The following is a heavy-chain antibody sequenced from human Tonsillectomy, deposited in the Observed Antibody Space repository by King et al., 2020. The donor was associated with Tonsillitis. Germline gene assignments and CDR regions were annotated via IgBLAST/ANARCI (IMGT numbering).Heavy chain of an antibody. CDR2: IYYSGST. D-gene: IGHD3-22*01. CDR1: GGSINSYY. Sequence: VQLQESGPGLVKPSETLSLTCTVSGGSINSYYWSWIRQPPGKGLEWIGYIYYSGSTNYNPSLKSRFTISVDTSKNQFSLRLRSVTAADTAVYYCARVSSDFYDSSGYHGFDIWGQGTMVTVSS. J-gene: IGHJ3*02. CDR3: ARVSSDFYDSSGYHGFDI. V-gene: IGHV4-59*01.